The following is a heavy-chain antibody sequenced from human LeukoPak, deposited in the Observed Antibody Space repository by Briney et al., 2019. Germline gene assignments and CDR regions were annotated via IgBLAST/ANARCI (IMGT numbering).Heavy chain of an antibody. CDR3: AKARYCSSISCYGSFDY. J-gene: IGHJ4*02. Sequence: GGSLRLSCAASGFTFDDYAMHWVRQAPGKGLEWVSGISWNSGSAGYADSVKGRFTISRDNAKNSLYLQMNSLRAEDTALYYCAKARYCSSISCYGSFDYWGQGTLVTVSS. CDR2: ISWNSGSA. V-gene: IGHV3-9*01. D-gene: IGHD2-2*01. CDR1: GFTFDDYA.